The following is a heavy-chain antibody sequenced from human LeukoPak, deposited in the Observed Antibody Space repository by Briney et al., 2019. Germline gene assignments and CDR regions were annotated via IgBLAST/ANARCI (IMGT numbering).Heavy chain of an antibody. D-gene: IGHD3-22*01. J-gene: IGHJ3*02. V-gene: IGHV3-23*01. CDR3: AKDRGVYYYDSPPDAFDI. CDR1: GFTFSSYA. Sequence: PGGSLRLSCAASGFTFSSYAMSWVRQAPGKGLEWVSAISGSGGSTYYADSVKGRFTISRDNSKNTLYLQMNSLRAEDTAVYYCAKDRGVYYYDSPPDAFDIWGQGTMVTVSS. CDR2: ISGSGGST.